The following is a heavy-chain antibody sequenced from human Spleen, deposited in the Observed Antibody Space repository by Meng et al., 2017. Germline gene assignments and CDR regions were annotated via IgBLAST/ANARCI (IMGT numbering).Heavy chain of an antibody. CDR1: GGSFSGYY. J-gene: IGHJ4*02. CDR2: INHSRST. CDR3: ARGPTTMAHDFDY. V-gene: IGHV4-34*01. Sequence: QVQLQQGGRGMLKQSETLSLTCAVYGGSFSGYYCSWIRQPPGKGLEWIGEINHSRSTNYNPSLKSRVTISVDTSKNQFSLKLSSVTAADSAVYYCARGPTTMAHDFDYWGQGTLVTVSS. D-gene: IGHD4-11*01.